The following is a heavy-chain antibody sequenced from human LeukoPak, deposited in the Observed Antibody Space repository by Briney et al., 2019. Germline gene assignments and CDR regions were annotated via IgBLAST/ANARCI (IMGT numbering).Heavy chain of an antibody. Sequence: SETLSLTCTVSGGSISCGGYYWSWIRQHPGKGLEWIGYIYYSGSTYYNPSLKSRVTISVDTSKNQFSLKLSSVTAADTAVYYCARFLDFWSGYSSFDYWGQGTLVTVSS. CDR2: IYYSGST. V-gene: IGHV4-31*03. D-gene: IGHD3-3*01. CDR1: GGSISCGGYY. J-gene: IGHJ4*02. CDR3: ARFLDFWSGYSSFDY.